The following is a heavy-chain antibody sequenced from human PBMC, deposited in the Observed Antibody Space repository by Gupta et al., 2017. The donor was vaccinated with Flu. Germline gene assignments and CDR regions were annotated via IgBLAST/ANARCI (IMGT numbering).Heavy chain of an antibody. CDR2: IHTSGSA. J-gene: IGHJ5*02. Sequence: QVQLQESGTGLVRTSQSLSLTCTVYGDSINSGSYYWSWVRQPAGEGLEWIGRIHTSGSASYNPSLGGRVTISVDTSKNQFSLNLRSVTAADTAVYYCARLPSGSWGQGTLVTVSA. V-gene: IGHV4-61*02. CDR3: ARLPSGS. CDR1: GDSINSGSYY.